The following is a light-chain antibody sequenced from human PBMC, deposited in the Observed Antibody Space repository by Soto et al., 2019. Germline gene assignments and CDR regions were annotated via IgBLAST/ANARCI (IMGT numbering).Light chain of an antibody. Sequence: QSVLTQPPSVSAAPGQKVTISCSGSSSNIGNFYVSWYQQLPGTAPKLLIFDNNKRPSGTPDRFSGSKSGTSATLGITGLQAEDEADYYCQSYDSSLSGYVFGTGTKVTVL. CDR3: QSYDSSLSGYV. V-gene: IGLV1-51*01. J-gene: IGLJ1*01. CDR2: DNN. CDR1: SSNIGNFY.